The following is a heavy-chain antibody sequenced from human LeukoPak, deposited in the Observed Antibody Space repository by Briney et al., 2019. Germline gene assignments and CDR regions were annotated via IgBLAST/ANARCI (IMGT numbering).Heavy chain of an antibody. D-gene: IGHD3-10*01. J-gene: IGHJ3*02. CDR3: ARGFTEYYYGSGANGLDAFDI. CDR1: GFTFSSYA. CDR2: ISYDGSNK. Sequence: PGGSLRLSCAASGFTFSSYAMHWVRQAPGKGLEWVAVISYDGSNKYYADSVKGRFTISRDNSKNTLYLQMNSLRAEDTAVYYCARGFTEYYYGSGANGLDAFDIWGQGTMVTVSS. V-gene: IGHV3-30-3*01.